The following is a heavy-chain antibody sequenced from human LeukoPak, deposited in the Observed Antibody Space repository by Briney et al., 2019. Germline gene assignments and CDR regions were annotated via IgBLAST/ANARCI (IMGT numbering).Heavy chain of an antibody. CDR3: TRDDKLIDY. CDR1: GFTVGDYG. D-gene: IGHD3-16*01. Sequence: GGSLRLSRTASGFTVGDYGMSWVRQAPGKGLEWVGFIRSKGYSETTEYAASVKGRFTISRDDSKSIVYLQLSSLKTEDTAVYYCTRDDKLIDYWGQGTLVTVSS. J-gene: IGHJ4*02. CDR2: IRSKGYSETT. V-gene: IGHV3-49*04.